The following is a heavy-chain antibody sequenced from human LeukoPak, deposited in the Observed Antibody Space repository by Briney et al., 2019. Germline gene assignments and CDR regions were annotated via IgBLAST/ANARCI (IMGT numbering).Heavy chain of an antibody. Sequence: SETLSLTCSVSGDSIRNYYWNWIRQPPGKGLEWIGYGHYSGSTFSNPSLKSRVTISVDTSKNQFSLKLSSVTAADTAVYYCAREGYCSGGSCYDAFDIWGQGTMVTVSS. CDR1: GDSIRNYY. V-gene: IGHV4-59*01. CDR2: GHYSGST. D-gene: IGHD2-15*01. J-gene: IGHJ3*02. CDR3: AREGYCSGGSCYDAFDI.